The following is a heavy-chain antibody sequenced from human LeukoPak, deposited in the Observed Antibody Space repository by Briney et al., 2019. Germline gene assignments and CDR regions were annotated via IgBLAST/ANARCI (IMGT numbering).Heavy chain of an antibody. Sequence: GGSLRLSCAASAFTLSSYSMNCVRHAPGKGLEWVSSISSSSSYIYYAYSVKGRFTISRDKAKNSLYLQMNSLRAEETAVYYCARDPDDSFYFDYWGQGTLVTVSS. CDR2: ISSSSSYI. CDR3: ARDPDDSFYFDY. D-gene: IGHD5-18*01. J-gene: IGHJ4*02. V-gene: IGHV3-21*01. CDR1: AFTLSSYS.